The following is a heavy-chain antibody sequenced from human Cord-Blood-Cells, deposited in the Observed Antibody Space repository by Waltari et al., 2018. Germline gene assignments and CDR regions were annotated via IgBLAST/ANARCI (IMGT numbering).Heavy chain of an antibody. D-gene: IGHD3-10*01. CDR3: ARSRSYGSGSYYYYYYYGMDV. J-gene: IGHJ6*02. CDR2: MNPNSGNT. V-gene: IGHV1-8*01. Sequence: GQGLEWMGWMNPNSGNTGYAQKFQGRVTMTRNTSISTAYMELSSLRSEDTAVYYCARSRSYGSGSYYYYYYYGMDVWGQGTTVTVSS.